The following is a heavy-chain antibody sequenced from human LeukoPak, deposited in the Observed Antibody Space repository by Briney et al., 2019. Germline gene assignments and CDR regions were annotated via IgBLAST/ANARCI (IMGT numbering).Heavy chain of an antibody. V-gene: IGHV4-30-4*07. CDR3: ARVLRGYSLSNYYYMDV. CDR1: GGSISSGGYS. J-gene: IGHJ6*03. Sequence: SETLSLTCAVSGGSISSGGYSWSWIRQPPGKGLEWIGYIYYSGSTYYNPSLKSRATISVDTSKNQFSLKLSSVTAADTAVYYCARVLRGYSLSNYYYMDVWGKGTTVTVSS. CDR2: IYYSGST. D-gene: IGHD5-18*01.